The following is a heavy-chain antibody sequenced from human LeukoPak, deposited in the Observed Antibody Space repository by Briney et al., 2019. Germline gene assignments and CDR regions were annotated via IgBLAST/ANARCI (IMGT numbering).Heavy chain of an antibody. D-gene: IGHD3-22*01. Sequence: PGGSLRLSCAASGFTFSSYEMNWVRQAPGKGLEWVSYISSSGSTIYYADSVKGRFTISRDNAKNSLYLQMNSLRAEDTAVYYRARDGPDYDSSGYLRDDAFDIWGQGTMVTVSS. V-gene: IGHV3-48*03. J-gene: IGHJ3*02. CDR3: ARDGPDYDSSGYLRDDAFDI. CDR2: ISSSGSTI. CDR1: GFTFSSYE.